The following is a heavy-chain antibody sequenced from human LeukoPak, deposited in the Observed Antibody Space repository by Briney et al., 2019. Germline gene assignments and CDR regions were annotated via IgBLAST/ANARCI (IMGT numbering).Heavy chain of an antibody. CDR2: ISGSGGST. D-gene: IGHD3-3*01. J-gene: IGHJ4*02. CDR1: GFTFSSYA. CDR3: AKGGLRFLEWLLLPSYFDY. V-gene: IGHV3-23*01. Sequence: GGSLRLSCAASGFTFSSYAMSWVRQAPGKGLEWVSAISGSGGSTYYADSVKGRFTISRDNSKNTLYLQMNSLRAEDTAVYYCAKGGLRFLEWLLLPSYFDYWGQGTLVTVSS.